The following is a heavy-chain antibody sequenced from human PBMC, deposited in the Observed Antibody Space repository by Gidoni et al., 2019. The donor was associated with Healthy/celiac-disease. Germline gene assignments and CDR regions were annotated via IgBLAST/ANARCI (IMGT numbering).Heavy chain of an antibody. CDR2: ISGSGGST. D-gene: IGHD3-9*01. CDR1: GFTFSSYA. J-gene: IGHJ4*02. CDR3: AKDHRTGRYFDWSLFDY. V-gene: IGHV3-23*01. Sequence: EVQLLESGGGLVQPGGSLRLSCAASGFTFSSYAMSWVRQAPGKGLEWVSAISGSGGSTYYADSVKGRFTISRDNSKNTLYLQMNSLRAEDTAVYYCAKDHRTGRYFDWSLFDYWGQGTLVTVSS.